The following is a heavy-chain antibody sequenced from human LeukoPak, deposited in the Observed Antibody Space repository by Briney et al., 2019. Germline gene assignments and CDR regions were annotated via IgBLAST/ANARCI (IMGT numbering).Heavy chain of an antibody. J-gene: IGHJ4*02. CDR3: ARVAEHYGNYVDFDY. CDR2: IKSDGSST. D-gene: IGHD4-11*01. Sequence: GGSLRLSCAASGFTFSSYWMHWVRHAPGKGLVWVSRIKSDGSSTTYADSVKGRFTISRDNAKNMLYLQMNSLRAEDTAMYYCARVAEHYGNYVDFDYWGQGTLVTVSS. V-gene: IGHV3-74*01. CDR1: GFTFSSYW.